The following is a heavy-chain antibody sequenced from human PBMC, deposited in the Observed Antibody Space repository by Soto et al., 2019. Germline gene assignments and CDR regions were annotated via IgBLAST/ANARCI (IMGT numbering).Heavy chain of an antibody. CDR1: GGSISSGGYY. V-gene: IGHV4-31*03. D-gene: IGHD3-3*01. CDR2: IYYSGST. J-gene: IGHJ5*02. Sequence: QVQLQESGPGLVKPSQTLSLTCTVSGGSISSGGYYWSWIRQHPGKGLEWIGYIYYSGSTYHNPSLKSRVTISVDTSKNQFSLKLSSVTAADTAVYYCARESYDFWSGYYAHWFDPWGQGTLVTVSS. CDR3: ARESYDFWSGYYAHWFDP.